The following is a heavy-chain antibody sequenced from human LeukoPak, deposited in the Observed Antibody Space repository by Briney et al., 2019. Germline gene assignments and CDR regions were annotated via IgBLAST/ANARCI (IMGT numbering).Heavy chain of an antibody. J-gene: IGHJ4*02. V-gene: IGHV4-38-2*01. CDR1: GYSISSGYY. D-gene: IGHD3-10*01. CDR2: IYHSGST. CDR3: GRKSMVGGVMIDY. Sequence: SETLSLTCAVSGYSISSGYYWGWIRQPPGKGLEWIGSIYHSGSTYYNPSLKSRVTISVDTSKNQFSLKLSSVTAADTAVYYCGRKSMVGGVMIDYGGQGPLATVPS.